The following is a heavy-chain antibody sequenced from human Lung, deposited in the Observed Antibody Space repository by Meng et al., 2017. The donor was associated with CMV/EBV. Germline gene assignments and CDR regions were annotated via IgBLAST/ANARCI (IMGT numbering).Heavy chain of an antibody. Sequence: SXTLSLXCAVYGGSFSGYYWSWIRQPPGKGLEWIGEINHSGSTNCNPSLKSRVTISVDTSKNQFSLKLSSVTAADTAVYYCARAQSTVTTGRNFQYWGQGTXVTVSS. CDR3: ARAQSTVTTGRNFQY. CDR2: INHSGST. D-gene: IGHD4-17*01. CDR1: GGSFSGYY. J-gene: IGHJ1*01. V-gene: IGHV4-34*01.